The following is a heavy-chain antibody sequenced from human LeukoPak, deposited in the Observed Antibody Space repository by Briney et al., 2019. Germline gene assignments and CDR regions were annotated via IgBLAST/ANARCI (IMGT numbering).Heavy chain of an antibody. CDR1: GFTFSSYG. CDR3: AKALIAAAGPFYFDY. J-gene: IGHJ4*02. CDR2: ISYDGSNK. V-gene: IGHV3-30*18. D-gene: IGHD6-13*01. Sequence: GRSLRLSCAASGFTFSSYGMHWVRQAPGEGLEGVAVISYDGSNKYYADSVKGRFTISRDNSKNTLYLQMNSLRAEDTAVYYCAKALIAAAGPFYFDYWGQGTLVTVSS.